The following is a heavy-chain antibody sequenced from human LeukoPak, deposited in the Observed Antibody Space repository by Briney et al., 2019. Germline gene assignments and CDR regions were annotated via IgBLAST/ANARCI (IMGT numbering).Heavy chain of an antibody. J-gene: IGHJ4*02. V-gene: IGHV4-59*01. D-gene: IGHD3-3*01. Sequence: SETLSLTCTVSGVSISSYYWSWIRQPPGKGLEWIGYIYYSGSTNYNPSLKSRVTISVDTSKNQFSLKLSSVTAADTAVYYSAREAGDFWSGPYYFDYWGQGTLVTVSS. CDR3: AREAGDFWSGPYYFDY. CDR2: IYYSGST. CDR1: GVSISSYY.